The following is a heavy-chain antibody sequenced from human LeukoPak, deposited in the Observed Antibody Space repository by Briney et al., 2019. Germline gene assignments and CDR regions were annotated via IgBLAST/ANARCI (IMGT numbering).Heavy chain of an antibody. CDR3: ASARKDYGDYAFDY. Sequence: SETLSLTCTVSGGSISSYYWSWIRQPPGKGLEWIGYIYYSGSTNYNPSLKSRVTISVDTSKNQFSLKLSSVTAADTAVYYCASARKDYGDYAFDYWGQGTLVTVSS. D-gene: IGHD4-17*01. V-gene: IGHV4-59*01. J-gene: IGHJ4*02. CDR2: IYYSGST. CDR1: GGSISSYY.